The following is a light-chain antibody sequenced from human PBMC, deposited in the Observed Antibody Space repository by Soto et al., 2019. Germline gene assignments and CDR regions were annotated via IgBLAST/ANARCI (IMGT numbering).Light chain of an antibody. CDR2: DAS. Sequence: EIVLTHSPATLSLSPGERVTLSCRASQSVSSYLACYQQKPGQAPRPLIYDASNRATGIPARFSVSVSGTDFTLTISSLEPEDFAVYYCQQRSNWPPTFGGGTKVEIK. J-gene: IGKJ4*01. V-gene: IGKV3-11*01. CDR3: QQRSNWPPT. CDR1: QSVSSY.